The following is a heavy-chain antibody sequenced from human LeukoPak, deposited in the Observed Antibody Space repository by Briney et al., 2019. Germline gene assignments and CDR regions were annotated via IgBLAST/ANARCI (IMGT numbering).Heavy chain of an antibody. J-gene: IGHJ4*02. Sequence: SETLSLTCAVYGGSFSGYYWSWIRQPPGKGLEWIGEINHSGSTNYNPSLKSRVTTPVDTSKNQFSLKLSSVTAADTAVYYCARDSGAYSGSFDYWGQGTLVTVSS. D-gene: IGHD3-10*01. CDR1: GGSFSGYY. V-gene: IGHV4-34*01. CDR2: INHSGST. CDR3: ARDSGAYSGSFDY.